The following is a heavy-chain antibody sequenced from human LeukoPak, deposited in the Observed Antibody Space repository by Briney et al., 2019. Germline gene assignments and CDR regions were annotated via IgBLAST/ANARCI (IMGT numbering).Heavy chain of an antibody. V-gene: IGHV3-7*01. CDR2: IKQDGSEK. Sequence: GGSLRLSCAASGFTFSSYWMSWVRQAPGKGLEWVANIKQDGSEKYYVGSVKGRFTISRDNAKNSLYLQMNSLRAEDTAVYYCATGRDGYNFRYWGQGTLVTVSS. D-gene: IGHD5-24*01. CDR3: ATGRDGYNFRY. J-gene: IGHJ4*02. CDR1: GFTFSSYW.